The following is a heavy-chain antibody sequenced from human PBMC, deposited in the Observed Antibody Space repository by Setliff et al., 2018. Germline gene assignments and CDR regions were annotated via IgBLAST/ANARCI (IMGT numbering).Heavy chain of an antibody. CDR2: IIPIFNTP. CDR1: ERTFKTYA. CDR3: ARVYCSGGSCYRNDAFDV. V-gene: IGHV1-69*13. Sequence: GASVKVSCKASERTFKTYAINWVRQAPGQGLEWMGGIIPIFNTPNFAQKFQGRVTITADVSTSTAYMDLSSLRSEDTAVYFCARVYCSGGSCYRNDAFDVWGQGTMVTVSS. D-gene: IGHD2-15*01. J-gene: IGHJ3*01.